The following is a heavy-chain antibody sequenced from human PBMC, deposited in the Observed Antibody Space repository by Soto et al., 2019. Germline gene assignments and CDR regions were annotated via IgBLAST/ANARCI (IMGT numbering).Heavy chain of an antibody. J-gene: IGHJ4*02. CDR3: ARGRYLDSSDYWVANLPFDH. CDR2: ISRSGRGSA. V-gene: IGHV3-23*01. Sequence: EVQLLESGGALVQPGGSLSLSCAASGFTFNSYVMTWVRQAPGEGLGWVSSISRSGRGSAYYADSVKGRFTISSDNSENTLFLQMNNLRDEDTALYYCARGRYLDSSDYWVANLPFDHWGLGTLVTVSS. D-gene: IGHD3-22*01. CDR1: GFTFNSYV.